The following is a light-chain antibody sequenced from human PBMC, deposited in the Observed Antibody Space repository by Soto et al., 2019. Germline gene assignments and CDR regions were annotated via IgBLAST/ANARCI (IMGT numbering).Light chain of an antibody. CDR3: CSYAGSRTHVL. V-gene: IGLV2-23*02. CDR1: SSDVGSYNL. J-gene: IGLJ2*01. Sequence: QSVLTQPASVSGSPGQSITISCIGTSSDVGSYNLVSWYQQHPGKAPKVLIYEVSERPSGVSNRFSGSKSGNTASLTICGLQAEDEAEYYCCSYAGSRTHVLFGGGTKLTVL. CDR2: EVS.